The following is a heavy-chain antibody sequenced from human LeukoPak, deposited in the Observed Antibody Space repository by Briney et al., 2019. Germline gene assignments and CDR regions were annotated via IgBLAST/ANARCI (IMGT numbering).Heavy chain of an antibody. CDR2: IYYSGST. CDR3: ARVPAMITFGGVIVTGNFDY. V-gene: IGHV4-59*01. J-gene: IGHJ4*02. CDR1: GGSISSYY. D-gene: IGHD3-16*02. Sequence: SETLSLTCTVSGGSISSYYWSWIRQPPGKGLEWIGYIYYSGSTNYNPSLKSRVTISIDTSKNQFSLKLSSVTAADTAVYYCARVPAMITFGGVIVTGNFDYWGQGTLVTVSS.